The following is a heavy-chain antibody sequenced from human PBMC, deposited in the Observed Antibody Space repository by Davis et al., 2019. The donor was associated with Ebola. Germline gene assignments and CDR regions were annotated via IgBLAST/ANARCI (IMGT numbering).Heavy chain of an antibody. CDR1: GYDFNISW. V-gene: IGHV5-51*01. CDR2: ISSGDSDT. D-gene: IGHD1-14*01. J-gene: IGHJ3*02. Sequence: GESLKISCKGSGYDFNISWIGWVRQMPGKGLEWMGIISSGDSDTTYSPSFQGHVTTSADKSTSTAYLQWSSLRASDTAMYSCAKLKRLEPLGVIDDFDIWGQETMVTVSS. CDR3: AKLKRLEPLGVIDDFDI.